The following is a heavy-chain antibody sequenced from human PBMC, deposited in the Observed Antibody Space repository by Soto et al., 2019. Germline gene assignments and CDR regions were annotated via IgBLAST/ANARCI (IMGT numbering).Heavy chain of an antibody. D-gene: IGHD3-3*01. Sequence: ASVKVSCKASGYTFTGYYMHWVRQAPGQGLEWMGWINPNSGGTNYAQKFQGWDTMNRDTSISTAYMELSRLRSDDTAVYYCAIGLPDYDFWSGYSNYYYYMDVWGKGTTVTVSS. CDR1: GYTFTGYY. V-gene: IGHV1-2*04. CDR2: INPNSGGT. J-gene: IGHJ6*03. CDR3: AIGLPDYDFWSGYSNYYYYMDV.